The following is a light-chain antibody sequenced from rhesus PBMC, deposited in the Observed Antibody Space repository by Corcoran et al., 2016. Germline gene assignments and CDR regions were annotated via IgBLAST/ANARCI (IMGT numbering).Light chain of an antibody. CDR2: GAS. J-gene: IGKJ2*01. CDR1: QSVSSY. Sequence: QVILTQSPATLSLSPGERATLSCRASQSVSSYLAWYQQKPGQAPRPLISGASSRATGIPDRFSGSGSGTDFTLTISSLEPEDVGVYHCYQHSSGYSFGQGTKVEIK. CDR3: YQHSSGYS. V-gene: IGKV3-10*01.